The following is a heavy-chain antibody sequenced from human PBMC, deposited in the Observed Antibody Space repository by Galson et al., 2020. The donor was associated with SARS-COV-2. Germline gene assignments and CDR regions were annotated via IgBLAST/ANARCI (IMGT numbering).Heavy chain of an antibody. Sequence: SQTLSLTCTVSGGSISGFYWSWIRQPPGKGLEWVGYVYYSGNSNYNPSLKSRVTISVDTSKNQFSLKLNSVTAADTAVYYCARRMYGYNNWYFDLWGRGTLVTVSS. D-gene: IGHD5-12*01. CDR2: VYYSGNS. CDR3: ARRMYGYNNWYFDL. V-gene: IGHV4-59*08. J-gene: IGHJ2*01. CDR1: GGSISGFY.